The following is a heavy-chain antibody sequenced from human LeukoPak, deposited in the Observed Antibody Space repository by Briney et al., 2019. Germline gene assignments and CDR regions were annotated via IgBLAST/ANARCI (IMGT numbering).Heavy chain of an antibody. CDR2: IYYSGST. Sequence: PSETLSLTCTVSGGSISSSSYYWGWIRQPPGKGLEWIGSIYYSGSTYYNPSLKSRVTISVDTSKNQFSLKPSSVTAADTAVYYCARQKPRQYSYGPYFDYWGQGTLVTVSS. CDR3: ARQKPRQYSYGPYFDY. D-gene: IGHD5-18*01. CDR1: GGSISSSSYY. V-gene: IGHV4-39*01. J-gene: IGHJ4*02.